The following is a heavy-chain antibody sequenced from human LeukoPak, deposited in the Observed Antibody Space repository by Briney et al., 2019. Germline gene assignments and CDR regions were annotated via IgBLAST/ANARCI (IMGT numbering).Heavy chain of an antibody. D-gene: IGHD6-13*01. CDR3: ARVPYSSSWYPNNWFDP. CDR1: GYTFTSYD. J-gene: IGHJ5*02. V-gene: IGHV1-8*03. Sequence: ASVKVSCKASGYTFTSYDINWVRQATGQGLEWMGWMNPNSGNTGYAQKFQGRGTITRNTSISTAYMELSSLRSEDTAVYYCARVPYSSSWYPNNWFDPWGQGTLVTVSS. CDR2: MNPNSGNT.